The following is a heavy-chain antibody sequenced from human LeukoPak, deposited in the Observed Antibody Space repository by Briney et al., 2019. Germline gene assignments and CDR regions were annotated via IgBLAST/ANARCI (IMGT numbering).Heavy chain of an antibody. CDR2: IIPILGIA. D-gene: IGHD3-22*01. CDR1: GGTFSSYA. J-gene: IGHJ4*02. Sequence: SVKVSCKASGGTFSSYAISWVRQAPGQGLEWMGRIIPILGIANYAQKFQGRVTITADKSTSTAYMELSSLRSEDTAVYYCARDGSDPYYYDSSGYYYWGQGTLVTVSS. CDR3: ARDGSDPYYYDSSGYYY. V-gene: IGHV1-69*04.